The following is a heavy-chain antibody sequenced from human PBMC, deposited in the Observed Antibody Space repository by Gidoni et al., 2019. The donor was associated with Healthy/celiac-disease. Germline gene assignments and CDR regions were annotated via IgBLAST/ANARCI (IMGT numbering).Heavy chain of an antibody. CDR3: ARFAIFGGFGGGFDP. Sequence: QVQLQESGPGLVKPSETLSLTCTVSGGSIRSYYWSWIRQPAGKGLEWIGRIYTSGSTNYNPSLKSRVTMSVDTSKNQFSRKLSSVTAADTAVYYCARFAIFGGFGGGFDPWGQGTLVTVSS. CDR1: GGSIRSYY. D-gene: IGHD3-3*01. CDR2: IYTSGST. V-gene: IGHV4-4*07. J-gene: IGHJ5*02.